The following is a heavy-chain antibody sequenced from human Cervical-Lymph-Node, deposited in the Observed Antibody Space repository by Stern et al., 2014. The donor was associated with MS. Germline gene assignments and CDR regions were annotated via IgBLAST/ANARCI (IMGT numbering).Heavy chain of an antibody. CDR2: LDLGTDK. CDR3: ARMGDSSGYGFDY. Sequence: QVTLRESGPALVKPTQTLTLTCTFSGFSLSTSGMRVSWNRQPPGKALEWLARLDLGTDKFYSTSLKTRLTISKDTSKNQVVLTMTNMDPVDTATYYCARMGDSSGYGFDYWGQGTLVTVSS. V-gene: IGHV2-70*04. J-gene: IGHJ4*02. D-gene: IGHD3-22*01. CDR1: GFSLSTSGMR.